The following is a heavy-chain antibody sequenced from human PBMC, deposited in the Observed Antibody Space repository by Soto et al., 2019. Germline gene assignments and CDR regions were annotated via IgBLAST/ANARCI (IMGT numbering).Heavy chain of an antibody. CDR3: AKDIAGRAAAGFDY. J-gene: IGHJ4*02. D-gene: IGHD6-13*01. Sequence: EVQLVESGGGLVQPGRSLRLSCAASGFTFEDYAMHWVRQAPGKGLEWVSGISWNSGSIGYADSVKGRFTISRDNAKNSLYLQMNSLRAEDTALYYCAKDIAGRAAAGFDYWGQGTLVTVSS. CDR2: ISWNSGSI. CDR1: GFTFEDYA. V-gene: IGHV3-9*01.